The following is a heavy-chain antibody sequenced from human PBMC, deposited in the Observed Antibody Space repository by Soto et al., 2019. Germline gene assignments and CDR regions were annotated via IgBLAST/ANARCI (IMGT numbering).Heavy chain of an antibody. Sequence: QVQLVQSGAEVQKPGSSVKVSCKASGGTFSSYAISWVRQAPGQGLEWMGGIIPIFGTANYAQKFQGRVTITADEYTSTAYMELSSRKSEETAVYYCARAIIRGNSGWYGYYYYGMDFWCQGTTVTVSS. CDR1: GGTFSSYA. J-gene: IGHJ6*02. CDR3: ARAIIRGNSGWYGYYYYGMDF. V-gene: IGHV1-69*01. CDR2: IIPIFGTA. D-gene: IGHD6-19*01.